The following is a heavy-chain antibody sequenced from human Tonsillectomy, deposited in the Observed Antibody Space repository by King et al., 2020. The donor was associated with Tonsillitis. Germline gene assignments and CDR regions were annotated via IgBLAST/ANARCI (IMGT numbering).Heavy chain of an antibody. J-gene: IGHJ2*01. Sequence: QLQESGPGLVKPSETLSLTCTVSGGSISSNYWSWIRQPPGKGLEGIGDIHYSGSTNYNPSLKIRVTISLDTSKTQFSLKLSSVTAADTAVYYCARVPTVYWYFDLWGRGTLVTVSS. CDR2: IHYSGST. CDR1: GGSISSNY. CDR3: ARVPTVYWYFDL. V-gene: IGHV4-59*01. D-gene: IGHD4-11*01.